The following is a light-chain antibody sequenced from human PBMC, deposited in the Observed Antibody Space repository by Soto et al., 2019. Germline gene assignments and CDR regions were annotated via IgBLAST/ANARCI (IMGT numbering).Light chain of an antibody. V-gene: IGKV4-1*01. CDR3: QQYYSLPLT. CDR1: QSVLHSSNKKNY. CDR2: WAS. J-gene: IGKJ3*01. Sequence: DIVMTQSPDSLAVSLGERATTNCKSSQSVLHSSNKKNYLAWHQQNPGQPPQVLINWASTRESGVPDRFSGSGSGTEFTLTISSLQAEDVAGYYCQQYYSLPLTFGPGTKVDIK.